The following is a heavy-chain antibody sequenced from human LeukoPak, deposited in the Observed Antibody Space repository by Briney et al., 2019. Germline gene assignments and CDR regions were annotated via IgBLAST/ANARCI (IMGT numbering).Heavy chain of an antibody. CDR1: GFTFSSYG. CDR3: ARVADDNYDFWSGYSGCFDY. Sequence: GGSLRLSCAASGFTFSSYGMSWVRQAPGKGLEWVSAISGSGGSTYYADSVKGRFTISRDNSKDTLYLQMNSLRAEDTAVYYCARVADDNYDFWSGYSGCFDYWGQGTLVTVSS. J-gene: IGHJ4*02. V-gene: IGHV3-23*01. CDR2: ISGSGGST. D-gene: IGHD3-3*01.